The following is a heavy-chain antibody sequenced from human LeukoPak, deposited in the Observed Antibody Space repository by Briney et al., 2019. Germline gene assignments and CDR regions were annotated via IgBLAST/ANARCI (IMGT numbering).Heavy chain of an antibody. D-gene: IGHD5-24*01. CDR2: IIPILGIA. CDR1: GGTFGSYA. CDR3: ARDNPEVATFDY. J-gene: IGHJ4*02. Sequence: GASVKVSCKASGGTFGSYAISWVRQAPGQGLEWMGRIIPILGIANYAQKFQGRVTITADKSTSTAYMELSSLRSEDTAVYYCARDNPEVATFDYWGQGTLVTVSS. V-gene: IGHV1-69*04.